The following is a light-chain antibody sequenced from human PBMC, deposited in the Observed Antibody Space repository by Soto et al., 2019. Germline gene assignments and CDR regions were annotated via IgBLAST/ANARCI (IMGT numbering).Light chain of an antibody. CDR2: AAS. J-gene: IGKJ2*01. CDR1: QSISTE. CDR3: QQGHNWPLT. Sequence: EIVMTQSPATLSVSPGERATLSCRASQSISTELAWYQQKPGQPPRLLIYAASTRATGVTARFTGSGSGSEFTLTISALQSEDFAVYYCQQGHNWPLTFGQGTRLEI. V-gene: IGKV3-15*01.